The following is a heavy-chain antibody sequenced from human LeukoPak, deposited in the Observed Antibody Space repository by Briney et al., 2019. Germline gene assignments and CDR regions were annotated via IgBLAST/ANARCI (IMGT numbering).Heavy chain of an antibody. CDR3: ARISNWSADY. CDR1: GFTFSSYG. V-gene: IGHV3-30*03. D-gene: IGHD1-1*01. J-gene: IGHJ4*02. CDR2: ISYDGSNK. Sequence: PGRSLRLSCAASGFTFSSYGMHWVRQAPGKGLEWVAVISYDGSNKYYADSVKGRFTISRDNSKNTLYLQMNSLRAEDTAVYYCARISNWSADYWGQGTLVTVSS.